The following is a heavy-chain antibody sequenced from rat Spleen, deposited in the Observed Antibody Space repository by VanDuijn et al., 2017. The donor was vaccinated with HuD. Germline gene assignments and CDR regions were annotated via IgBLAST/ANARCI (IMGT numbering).Heavy chain of an antibody. CDR1: GYSITSSYR. Sequence: EVQLQESGPGLVKPSQSLSLTCSVTGYSITSSYRWNWIRKFPGNKLEWMGYINSAGTTNYNPSLKSRIPIIKDTSKNQFFLQVNSVTTEDTATYYCASLYSSYSRYYFDYWGQGVMVTVSS. J-gene: IGHJ2*01. CDR3: ASLYSSYSRYYFDY. V-gene: IGHV3-3*01. CDR2: INSAGTT. D-gene: IGHD1-2*01.